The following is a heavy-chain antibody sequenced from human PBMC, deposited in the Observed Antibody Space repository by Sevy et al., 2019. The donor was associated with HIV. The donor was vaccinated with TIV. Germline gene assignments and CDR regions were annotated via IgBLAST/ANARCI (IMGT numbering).Heavy chain of an antibody. J-gene: IGHJ5*02. V-gene: IGHV3-7*01. CDR2: IKQDGSEK. D-gene: IGHD6-19*01. CDR3: ARDQAVAWGGRGWFDP. CDR1: GLTFSSYW. Sequence: GGSLRLSCAVSGLTFSSYWMGWVRQAPGKGLEWVANIKQDGSEKDYVDSVKGRFTISRDNAKNSLYLQMNSLRVEDTAVYYCARDQAVAWGGRGWFDPWGQVTLVTVSS.